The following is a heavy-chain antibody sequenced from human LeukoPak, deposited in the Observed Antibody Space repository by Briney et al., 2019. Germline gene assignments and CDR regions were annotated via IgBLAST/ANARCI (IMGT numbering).Heavy chain of an antibody. CDR2: IIPIFGTA. CDR1: GGTFSSYV. CDR3: AIDVEMATTGAFDI. D-gene: IGHD5-24*01. J-gene: IGHJ3*02. V-gene: IGHV1-69*06. Sequence: SVKVSCKASGGTFSSYVINWVRQAPGQGLEWMGGIIPIFGTANYAQKFQGRVTITADKSTSTAYLELSSLRSEDTAVYYCAIDVEMATTGAFDIWGQGTMVTVSS.